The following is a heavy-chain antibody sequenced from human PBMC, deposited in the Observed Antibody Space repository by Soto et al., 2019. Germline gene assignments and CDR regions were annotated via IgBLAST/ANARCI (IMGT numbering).Heavy chain of an antibody. Sequence: SETLSLTCTVSGGSISSSSYYWGWIRQPPGKGLEWIGSIYYSGSTYYNPSLKSRVTISVDTSKNQFSLKLSSVTAADTAVYYCARHVFGSYLFEYWGQGTLVTVSS. CDR1: GGSISSSSYY. J-gene: IGHJ4*02. V-gene: IGHV4-39*01. CDR3: ARHVFGSYLFEY. CDR2: IYYSGST. D-gene: IGHD1-26*01.